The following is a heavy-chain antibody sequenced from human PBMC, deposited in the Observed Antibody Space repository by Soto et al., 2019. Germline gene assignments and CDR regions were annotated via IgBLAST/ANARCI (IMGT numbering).Heavy chain of an antibody. J-gene: IGHJ4*02. D-gene: IGHD6-13*01. CDR3: AREVPIASAGTLDY. CDR2: ISYDGRNK. CDR1: GFTFSSYA. Sequence: GGPLRLSCAASGFTFSSYAMHWFRQAPGKGLVWVAVISYDGRNKYYADSVKGRFTISRDNSKNTLYLQMNSLRAEDTAVYYCAREVPIASAGTLDYWGQGTLVTVSS. V-gene: IGHV3-30-3*01.